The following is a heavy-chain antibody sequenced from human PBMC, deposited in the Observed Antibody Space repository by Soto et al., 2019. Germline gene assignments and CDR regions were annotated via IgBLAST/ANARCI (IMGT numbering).Heavy chain of an antibody. V-gene: IGHV1-69*06. CDR1: GGTFSSYA. CDR2: IIPIFGTA. D-gene: IGHD3-9*01. Sequence: GASVKVSCKASGGTFSSYAISWVRQAPGQGLEWMGGIIPIFGTANYAQKFQGRVTITADKSTSTAYMELSSLRSEDTAVYYCASREILTGYYSLFHFDYWGQGTLVTVSS. CDR3: ASREILTGYYSLFHFDY. J-gene: IGHJ4*02.